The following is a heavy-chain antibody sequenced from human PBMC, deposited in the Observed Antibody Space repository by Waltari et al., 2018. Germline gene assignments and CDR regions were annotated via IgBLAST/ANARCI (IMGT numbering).Heavy chain of an antibody. D-gene: IGHD6-13*01. CDR1: GYSISSGYY. CDR2: IYHSGST. Sequence: QVQLQESGPGLVKPSETLSLTCAVSGYSISSGYYWGWIRQPPGKGLEWIGSIYHSGSTYYNPSLKSRVTISVDTSKNQFSLKLSSVTAADTAVYYCATDSSWRLAAAGHWGQGTLVTVSS. CDR3: ATDSSWRLAAAGH. J-gene: IGHJ4*02. V-gene: IGHV4-38-2*02.